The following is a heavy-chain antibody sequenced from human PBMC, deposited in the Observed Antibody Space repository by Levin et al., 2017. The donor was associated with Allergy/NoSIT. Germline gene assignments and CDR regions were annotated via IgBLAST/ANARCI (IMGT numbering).Heavy chain of an antibody. V-gene: IGHV3-74*01. CDR2: IKADGSVT. D-gene: IGHD2/OR15-2a*01. CDR1: GFTFSGHW. CDR3: TRGNSGFDR. J-gene: IGHJ4*02. Sequence: SCAASGFTFSGHWMYWVRQAPGKGLVWVSGIKADGSVTGYADSVKGRFTNSRDNAKDTLYLQMNSLRDEDTALYYCTRGNSGFDRWGQGTLVTVSS.